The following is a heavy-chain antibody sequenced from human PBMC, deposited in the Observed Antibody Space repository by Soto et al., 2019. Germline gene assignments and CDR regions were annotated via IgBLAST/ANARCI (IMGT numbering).Heavy chain of an antibody. CDR3: AGTSCSSTTCPNNY. D-gene: IGHD2-2*01. J-gene: IGHJ4*02. Sequence: GASVKVSCKISGYTFTGYYIYWVRQAPGQGLEWMGWINPHSGGTDSSQKFQGRVTMTRDTSISTAYMELSRLRSDDTAVYYCAGTSCSSTTCPNNYWGQGTLVTVSS. CDR2: INPHSGGT. CDR1: GYTFTGYY. V-gene: IGHV1-2*02.